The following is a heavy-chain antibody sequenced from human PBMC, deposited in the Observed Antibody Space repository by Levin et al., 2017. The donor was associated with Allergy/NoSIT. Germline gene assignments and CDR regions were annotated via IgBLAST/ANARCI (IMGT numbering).Heavy chain of an antibody. V-gene: IGHV3-11*05. CDR2: ISNNGAST. Sequence: SLLLSFFSSFSLLLFFSLSWIRQTPGKGLEWLSYISNNGASTNYAESVKGRFSLSLSHAENSLFLQMDSLRVDDTAIYYCARDPYVDATGYHGEFFRHWGQGTLVTVSS. D-gene: IGHD3-9*01. J-gene: IGHJ4*02. CDR1: FSLLLFFS. CDR3: ARDPYVDATGYHGEFFRH.